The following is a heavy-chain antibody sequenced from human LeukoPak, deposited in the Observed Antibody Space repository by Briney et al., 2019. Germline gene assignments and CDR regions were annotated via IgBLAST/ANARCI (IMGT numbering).Heavy chain of an antibody. D-gene: IGHD5-18*01. V-gene: IGHV4-34*01. CDR3: ARARGYSYGPLY. CDR1: GVTLSSYA. J-gene: IGHJ4*02. CDR2: INHSGST. Sequence: KTGGSLRLSCAASGVTLSSYAMSWARQAPGKGLEWIGEINHSGSTNYNPSLKSRVTISVDTSKNQFSLKLSSVTAADTAVYYCARARGYSYGPLYWGQGTLVTVSS.